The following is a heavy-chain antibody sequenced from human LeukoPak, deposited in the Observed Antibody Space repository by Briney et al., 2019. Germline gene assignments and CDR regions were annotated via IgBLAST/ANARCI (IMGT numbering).Heavy chain of an antibody. J-gene: IGHJ3*02. CDR2: INPSGGST. Sequence: ASVKVSCKASGDTLTSYYMHWVRQDPGQGLEWMGIINPSGGSTTYAQKFQGRVTMTRDTSTSTVYMELSSLRSEDTAVYYCAREGIAVALGGAFDIWGQGTMVTVSS. CDR1: GDTLTSYY. D-gene: IGHD6-19*01. CDR3: AREGIAVALGGAFDI. V-gene: IGHV1-46*01.